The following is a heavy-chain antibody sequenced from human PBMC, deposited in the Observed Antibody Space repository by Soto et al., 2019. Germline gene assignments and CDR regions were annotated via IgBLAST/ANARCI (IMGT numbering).Heavy chain of an antibody. J-gene: IGHJ3*02. CDR1: GGSISSGGYY. CDR2: IYYRGST. CDR3: AGDSVRVSGYDSDFDI. V-gene: IGHV4-31*03. Sequence: QVQLQESGPGLVKPSQTLSLTCTVSGGSISSGGYYWSWIRQHPGKGLVGIGYIYYRGSTYYNPSLKSRVTISVDTSKNQFPLKLCSVTAADTAVYYCAGDSVRVSGYDSDFDIWGRGTMVTVSS. D-gene: IGHD5-12*01.